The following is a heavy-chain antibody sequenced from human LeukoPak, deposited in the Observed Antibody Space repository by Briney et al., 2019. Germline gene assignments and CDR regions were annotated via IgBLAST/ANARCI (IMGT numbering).Heavy chain of an antibody. V-gene: IGHV3-23*01. D-gene: IGHD6-13*01. Sequence: PGGSLRLSCAASGFTFSSYGMSWVRQAPGKGLEWVSAISGSGGSTYYADSVKGRFTISRDNSKNTLYLQMNSLRAEDTAVYYCAREYSSSWYGYFDLWGRGTLVTVSS. J-gene: IGHJ2*01. CDR3: AREYSSSWYGYFDL. CDR1: GFTFSSYG. CDR2: ISGSGGST.